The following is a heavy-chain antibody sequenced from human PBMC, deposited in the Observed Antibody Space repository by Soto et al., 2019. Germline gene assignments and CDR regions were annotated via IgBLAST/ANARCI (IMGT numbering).Heavy chain of an antibody. CDR1: GGSISSSSYY. Sequence: SETLSLTCTVSGGSISSSSYYWGWIRQPPGKGLEWIGSIYYSGSTYYNPSLKSRVTISVDTSKNQFSLKLSSVTAADTAVYYCASTHVDIVATIPNFDYWGQGTLVTVSS. V-gene: IGHV4-39*01. CDR2: IYYSGST. D-gene: IGHD5-12*01. CDR3: ASTHVDIVATIPNFDY. J-gene: IGHJ4*02.